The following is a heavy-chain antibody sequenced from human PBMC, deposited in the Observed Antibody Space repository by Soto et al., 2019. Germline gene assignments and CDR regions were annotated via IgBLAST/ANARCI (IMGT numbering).Heavy chain of an antibody. J-gene: IGHJ4*02. CDR1: GYTFTDYS. V-gene: IGHV1-18*04. CDR2: INTHNGHT. CDR3: ARTDTWAY. D-gene: IGHD3-16*01. Sequence: HVQLVQSGAEVKTPGASVKVSCKTSGYTFTDYSMNWVRQAPGQRLEWMGWINTHNGHTQYSPRFDDRVTMTTDPSTSTAYMELKGRRSDDTAVYYCARTDTWAYWGQGTLVTVSS.